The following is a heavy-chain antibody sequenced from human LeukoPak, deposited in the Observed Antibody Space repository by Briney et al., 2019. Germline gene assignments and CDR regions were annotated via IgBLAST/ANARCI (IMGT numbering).Heavy chain of an antibody. Sequence: GGSLRLACAASGFTFSSYRMNWVRQAPGKGLEWVSSISDSSSYIYHADSVKGRFTISRDNAKNSVYLQMNSLRAEDTATYYCTKGENGMDVWGQGTTVTVSS. CDR1: GFTFSSYR. J-gene: IGHJ6*02. V-gene: IGHV3-21*01. CDR2: ISDSSSYI. CDR3: TKGENGMDV. D-gene: IGHD1-26*01.